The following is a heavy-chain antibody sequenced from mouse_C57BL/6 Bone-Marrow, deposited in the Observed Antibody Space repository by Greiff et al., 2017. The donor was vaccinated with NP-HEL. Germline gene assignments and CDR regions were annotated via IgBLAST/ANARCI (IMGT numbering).Heavy chain of an antibody. CDR3: TRSSGNLFDY. Sequence: VQLQQSGAELVRPGASVKLSCTASGFTFKDDYMHWVKQRPEQGLEWIGWIDPENGDTEYASKFQGKATITADTSSNTAYLQRSSLTSEDTAVYYCTRSSGNLFDYWGQGTTLTVSS. V-gene: IGHV14-4*01. J-gene: IGHJ2*01. CDR1: GFTFKDDY. D-gene: IGHD1-1*01. CDR2: IDPENGDT.